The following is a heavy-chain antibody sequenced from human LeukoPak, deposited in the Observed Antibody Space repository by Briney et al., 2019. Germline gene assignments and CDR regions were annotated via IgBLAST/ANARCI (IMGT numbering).Heavy chain of an antibody. Sequence: ASVKVSCKTSGYTFTSYYISWVRQAPGQGLEWMEWISAYNGNTKYAQKFQGRVTMTTDTSTSTAYMELRSLRSDDTAVYYCARDPLRFGELLGYFDYWGQGTPVTVSS. CDR3: ARDPLRFGELLGYFDY. V-gene: IGHV1-18*01. CDR2: ISAYNGNT. CDR1: GYTFTSYY. J-gene: IGHJ4*02. D-gene: IGHD3-10*01.